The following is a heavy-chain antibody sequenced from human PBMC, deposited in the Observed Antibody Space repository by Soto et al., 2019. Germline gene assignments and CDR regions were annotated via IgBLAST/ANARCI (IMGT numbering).Heavy chain of an antibody. CDR2: INPNSGVT. D-gene: IGHD3-16*01. J-gene: IGHJ4*02. CDR3: AGAVWGSSQQCDK. V-gene: IGHV1-2*02. CDR1: GFNFAGYF. Sequence: ASVKVSSKASGFNFAGYFLHWVRQAPGQGLEWMGWINPNSGVTKDAQKFQGRVTMTWVTSISSASTELVSLRFDDVVVYYCAGAVWGSSQQCDKWGRGPRVTVST.